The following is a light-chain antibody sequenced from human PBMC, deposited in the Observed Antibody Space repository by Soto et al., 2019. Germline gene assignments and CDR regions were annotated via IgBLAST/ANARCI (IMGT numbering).Light chain of an antibody. Sequence: DVQMTQSPSSLSASVGDGVTIACRASQPMGKYLNWYQQKPGEAPKVLIFGASSLRSGVPSRFSGSGYGTDFTLTINNLHPEDSATYYCQQTHAVPLTFGQGTRL. CDR3: QQTHAVPLT. CDR2: GAS. V-gene: IGKV1-39*01. CDR1: QPMGKY. J-gene: IGKJ5*01.